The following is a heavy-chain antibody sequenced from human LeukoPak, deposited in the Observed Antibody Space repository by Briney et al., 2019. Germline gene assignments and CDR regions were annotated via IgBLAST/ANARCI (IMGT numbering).Heavy chain of an antibody. CDR3: ARGDGSGSGRWFDP. J-gene: IGHJ5*02. CDR2: IYHTGST. CDR1: GASISSGTYS. V-gene: IGHV4-30-2*01. Sequence: SETLSLTCTVSGASISSGTYSWSWIRQPPGEGLEWIGYIYHTGSTYYNPSLKRRVTISVDRSKNQFSLNLNFVTAADTALYCCARGDGSGSGRWFDPWGQGTLITVSS. D-gene: IGHD3-10*01.